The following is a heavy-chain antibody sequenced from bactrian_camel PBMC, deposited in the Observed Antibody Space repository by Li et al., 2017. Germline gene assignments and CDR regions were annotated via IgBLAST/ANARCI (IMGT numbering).Heavy chain of an antibody. V-gene: IGHV3S53*01. CDR3: VRGLWDGRTWYILMADFGY. D-gene: IGHD6*01. J-gene: IGHJ6*01. CDR2: IASDGST. CDR1: DLIIENSD. Sequence: QVQLVESGGGSVQAGGSLRLSCTKNDLIIENSDMAWYRQAPGKERERVARIASDGSTMYADSVKGRFTISGDSAKNTVYLQMNSLKPEDTAVYYCVRGLWDGRTWYILMADFGYWGQGTQVTVS.